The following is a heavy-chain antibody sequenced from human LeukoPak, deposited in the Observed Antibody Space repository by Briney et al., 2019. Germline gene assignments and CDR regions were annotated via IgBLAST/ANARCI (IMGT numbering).Heavy chain of an antibody. CDR2: INPNSGGT. Sequence: GASVKVSCKASGYTFTGDYVHWVRPAPGQGLEWMGWINPNSGGTDYSQRFQGRVTLTSDTSISTVYMELSRLRSNDTAVYYYATHTTMPLWGQGTLVTVSP. D-gene: IGHD5-18*01. V-gene: IGHV1-2*02. CDR1: GYTFTGDY. CDR3: ATHTTMPL. J-gene: IGHJ4*02.